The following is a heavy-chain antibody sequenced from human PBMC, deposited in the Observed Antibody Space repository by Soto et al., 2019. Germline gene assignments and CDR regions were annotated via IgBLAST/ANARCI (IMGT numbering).Heavy chain of an antibody. CDR1: GFSLTSGVG. CDR2: IYWDDDK. J-gene: IGHJ4*02. Sequence: QITLKESGPTLVRPPQTLTLTCTFSGFSLTSGVGVGWIRQPPGKALEWLALIYWDDDKRYSPSLKNRLTITKDTYKNQVVRTMTNVGPVDTATYFCAHIDPEIVTVGGHGGFDYGGQGTLVTVSS. D-gene: IGHD5-12*01. CDR3: AHIDPEIVTVGGHGGFDY. V-gene: IGHV2-5*02.